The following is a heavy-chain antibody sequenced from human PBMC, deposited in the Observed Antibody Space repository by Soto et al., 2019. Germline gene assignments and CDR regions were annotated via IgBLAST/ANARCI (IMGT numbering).Heavy chain of an antibody. CDR3: AHSYYYDSSGYYRFGY. V-gene: IGHV2-5*02. CDR2: IYLDDDK. D-gene: IGHD3-22*01. Sequence: QITLKESGPTLVKPTQTLTLTCTFSGFSLSTSGVGVGWIRQPPVQALEWLALIYLDDDKRYSPSLNGRLTITQDTSKHQVVLTMTNMDPVDTATYYCAHSYYYDSSGYYRFGYWGQGTLVTVSS. CDR1: GFSLSTSGVG. J-gene: IGHJ4*02.